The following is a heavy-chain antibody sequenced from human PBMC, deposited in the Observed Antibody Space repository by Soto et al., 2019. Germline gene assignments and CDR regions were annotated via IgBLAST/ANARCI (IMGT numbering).Heavy chain of an antibody. CDR1: GFTFSSYA. Sequence: GGSLRLSCAASGFTFSSYAMHWVRQAPGKGLEWVAVISYDGSNKYYADSVKGRFTISRDNSKNTLYLQMNSLRAEDTAVYYCARALPSPNDILTGPPAYSGQGTLVPVSS. CDR2: ISYDGSNK. J-gene: IGHJ4*02. V-gene: IGHV3-30-3*01. CDR3: ARALPSPNDILTGPPAY. D-gene: IGHD1-1*01.